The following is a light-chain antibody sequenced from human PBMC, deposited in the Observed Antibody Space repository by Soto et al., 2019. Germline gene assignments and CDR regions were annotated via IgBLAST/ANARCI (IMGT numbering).Light chain of an antibody. CDR3: CSYAGTYTEV. CDR1: SSDVGGYNY. Sequence: QSVLTQPRSVSGSPGQSVTISCTGTSSDVGGYNYVSWYQQYAGKTPKLLIYDVSKRPSGVPDRFSGSKSGNTASLSISGHQAEDEADYYCCSYAGTYTEVFGGGTKLTVL. CDR2: DVS. V-gene: IGLV2-11*01. J-gene: IGLJ2*01.